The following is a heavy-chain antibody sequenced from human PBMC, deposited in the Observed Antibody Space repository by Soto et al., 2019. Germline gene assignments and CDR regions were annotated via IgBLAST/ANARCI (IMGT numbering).Heavy chain of an antibody. Sequence: TGGSLRLSCAASGFNLSRSSMNWVRQAPGKGLEWVASISTSSNLIYYEDSVKGRFTVSRGNTKNSMYLQMISLRAEDTAIYYCARGMKTAVFYGMDVWGQGTTVTVSS. V-gene: IGHV3-21*01. CDR2: ISTSSNLI. D-gene: IGHD2-2*01. J-gene: IGHJ6*02. CDR1: GFNLSRSS. CDR3: ARGMKTAVFYGMDV.